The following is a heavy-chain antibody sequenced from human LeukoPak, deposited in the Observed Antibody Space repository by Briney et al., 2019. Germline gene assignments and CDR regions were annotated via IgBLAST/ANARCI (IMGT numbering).Heavy chain of an antibody. CDR2: ISGSGSST. D-gene: IGHD1-26*01. CDR1: GFTFSSYA. V-gene: IGHV3-23*01. J-gene: IGHJ4*02. Sequence: PGGSLRLSCAASGFTFSSYAMSWVRPAPGKGLEWVSAISGSGSSTYYADSVKGRLTLSRDNSKNTLYLQMRSLRAEDTAVYYCAKAAYSGRRACFDYWGQGTLVTVSS. CDR3: AKAAYSGRRACFDY.